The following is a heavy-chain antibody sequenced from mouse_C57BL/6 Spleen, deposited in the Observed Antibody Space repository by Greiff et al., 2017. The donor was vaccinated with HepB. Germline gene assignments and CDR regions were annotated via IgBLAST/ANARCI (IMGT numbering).Heavy chain of an antibody. D-gene: IGHD1-1*01. CDR3: ARTPYYGSSSYAMDY. V-gene: IGHV1-80*01. J-gene: IGHJ4*01. CDR1: GYAFSSYW. CDR2: IYPGDGDT. Sequence: QVQLQQSGAELVKPGASVKISCKASGYAFSSYWMNWVKQRPGKGLEWIGQIYPGDGDTNYNGKFKGKATLTADKSSSTADMQLSSLTSEDSAVYYCARTPYYGSSSYAMDYWGQGTSVTVSS.